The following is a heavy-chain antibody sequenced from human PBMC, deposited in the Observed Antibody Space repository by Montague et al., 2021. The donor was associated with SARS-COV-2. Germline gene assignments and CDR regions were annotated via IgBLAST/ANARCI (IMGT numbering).Heavy chain of an antibody. V-gene: IGHV3-23*01. CDR1: GFAFNNFA. CDR3: AKQTGAWAIVYWYFDL. Sequence: SLRLSCAASGFAFNNFAMTWVRQPPGKGLEWVSSIFGSGADTYYADSVKGRFTISRDNSRNTVYLQMNSLRAEDTAKYYCAKQTGAWAIVYWYFDLWGHGTVVSVSS. CDR2: IFGSGADT. D-gene: IGHD2-15*01. J-gene: IGHJ2*01.